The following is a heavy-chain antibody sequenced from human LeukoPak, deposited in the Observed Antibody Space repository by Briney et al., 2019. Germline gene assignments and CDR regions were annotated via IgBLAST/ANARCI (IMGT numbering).Heavy chain of an antibody. D-gene: IGHD2-15*01. Sequence: ASVKVSCKASGYTFTSYDINWVRQATGQGLEWMGWMNPNSGNTGYAQKLQGRVTMTTDTSTSTAYMELRSLRSDDTAVYYCARLVPGFVVVVAATVDAFDIWGQGTMVTVSS. J-gene: IGHJ3*02. V-gene: IGHV1-8*01. CDR3: ARLVPGFVVVVAATVDAFDI. CDR2: MNPNSGNT. CDR1: GYTFTSYD.